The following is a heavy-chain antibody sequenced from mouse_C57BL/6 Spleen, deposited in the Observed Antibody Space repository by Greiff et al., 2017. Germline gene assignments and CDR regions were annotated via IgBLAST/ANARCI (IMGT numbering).Heavy chain of an antibody. Sequence: DVKLVESGGGLVQPKGSLKLSCAASGFSFNTYAMNWVRQAPGKGLEWVARIRSKSNNYATYYADSVKDRFTIARDDSESMLYLQMNNLTTEDTAMYYCVRQRFDYWGQGTTLTVSS. CDR1: GFSFNTYA. CDR2: IRSKSNNYAT. CDR3: VRQRFDY. V-gene: IGHV10-1*01. J-gene: IGHJ2*01.